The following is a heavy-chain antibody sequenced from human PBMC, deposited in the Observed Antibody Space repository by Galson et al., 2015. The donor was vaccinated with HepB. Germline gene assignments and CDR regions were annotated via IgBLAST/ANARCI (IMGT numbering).Heavy chain of an antibody. CDR1: GFTFSRDW. J-gene: IGHJ4*02. CDR3: ARGGPRGSYFDY. D-gene: IGHD1-26*01. Sequence: SLRLSCAASGFTFSRDWMHWVRQAPGKGLVWVSRTHSDRSSIYADSVQGRFTISRDNAKNTLYLQMNSLRAEDTAVYYCARGGPRGSYFDYWGRGILVTVSS. V-gene: IGHV3-74*01. CDR2: THSDRSS.